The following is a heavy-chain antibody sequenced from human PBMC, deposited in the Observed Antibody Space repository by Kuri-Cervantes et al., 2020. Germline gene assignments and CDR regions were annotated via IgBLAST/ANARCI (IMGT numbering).Heavy chain of an antibody. D-gene: IGHD5-12*01. CDR2: IYYSGST. V-gene: IGHV4-39*07. Sequence: GSLRLSCTVSGGSISSSSYYWGWIRQPPGKGLEWIGSIYYSGSTYYNPSLKSRVTISVDTSKNQFSLKLNSVTPDDTAVYYCARGVAHSGHDYRGQGTLVTVSS. CDR1: GGSISSSSYY. J-gene: IGHJ4*02. CDR3: ARGVAHSGHDY.